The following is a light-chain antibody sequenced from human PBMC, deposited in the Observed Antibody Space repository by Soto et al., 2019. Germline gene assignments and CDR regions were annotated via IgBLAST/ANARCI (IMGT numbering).Light chain of an antibody. J-gene: IGKJ1*01. CDR3: QQYKNYTRT. V-gene: IGKV1-5*01. CDR1: QFISSW. CDR2: HAS. Sequence: VPITESTSPLSASVVDIVIITCRASQFISSWLAWYQQKPGKVPKLLIFHASNLESGVPSRFSGSGSGTEFTLTICNLQPDDFATYFCQQYKNYTRTFGHGSKAEIK.